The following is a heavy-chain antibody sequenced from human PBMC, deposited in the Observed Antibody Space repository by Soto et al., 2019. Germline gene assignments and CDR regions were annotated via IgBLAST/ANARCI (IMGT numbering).Heavy chain of an antibody. CDR2: ISWDGGST. CDR1: GFTFDDYT. V-gene: IGHV3-43*01. CDR3: AKDDPGRYGMDV. J-gene: IGHJ6*02. Sequence: EVQLVESGGGLVKPGGSLRLSCAASGFTFDDYTMHWVRQAPGKGLEWVSLISWDGGSTYYADSVKGRFTISRDNSKNSLYLQMNSLRTEDTALYYCAKDDPGRYGMDVWGQGTTVTVSS.